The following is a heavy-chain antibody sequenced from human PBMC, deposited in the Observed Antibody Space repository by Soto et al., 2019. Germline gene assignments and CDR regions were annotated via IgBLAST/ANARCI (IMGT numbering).Heavy chain of an antibody. CDR3: ARAVGYCSGGNYYDY. V-gene: IGHV4-59*01. Sequence: PSETLSLTCPVSGGSISTYYWSWLRQPPGKGLEWIGHVHFTGSTNYNPSLKSRVTISLDTSKNQFSLRLSSVTAADTAVYYCARAVGYCSGGNYYDYWGPGTLVTVSS. CDR1: GGSISTYY. J-gene: IGHJ4*02. CDR2: VHFTGST. D-gene: IGHD2-15*01.